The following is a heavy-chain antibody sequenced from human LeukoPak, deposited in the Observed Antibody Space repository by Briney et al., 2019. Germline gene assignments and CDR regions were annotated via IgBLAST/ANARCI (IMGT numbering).Heavy chain of an antibody. J-gene: IGHJ4*02. Sequence: ASVKVSCKASGYTFTSYYMHWVRQAPGQGLEWMGLINPSDGSTSYAQKFQGRVTMTRDMSTTTVYMELSSMRSKDMAMSYCSRVRYSSSWYGLSDPYFDYWGQGTLVTVSS. CDR1: GYTFTSYY. D-gene: IGHD6-13*01. CDR3: SRVRYSSSWYGLSDPYFDY. CDR2: INPSDGST. V-gene: IGHV1-46*01.